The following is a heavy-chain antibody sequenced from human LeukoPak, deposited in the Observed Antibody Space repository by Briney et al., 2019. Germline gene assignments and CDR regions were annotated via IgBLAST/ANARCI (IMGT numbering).Heavy chain of an antibody. CDR1: GVSISSTIYY. V-gene: IGHV4-39*07. D-gene: IGHD1-7*01. CDR3: ARDGRLNYLDFDY. J-gene: IGHJ4*02. Sequence: SETLSLTCTVSGVSISSTIYYWGWLRQPPGKGLEWIASIYYGGSTYYNPSLKSRVTISVDTSNNQFSLKLSSVTAADTAVYYCARDGRLNYLDFDYWGQGTLVTVSS. CDR2: IYYGGST.